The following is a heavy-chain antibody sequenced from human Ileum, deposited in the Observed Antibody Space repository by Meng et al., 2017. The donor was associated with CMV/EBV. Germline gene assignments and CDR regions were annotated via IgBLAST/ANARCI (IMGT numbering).Heavy chain of an antibody. CDR2: ISSSGYAT. D-gene: IGHD3-3*01. Sequence: GESLKISCAASGFTFGNSAMNWVRQAPGKGLEWVSTISSSGYATYYADSVKGRFTISRDNSKNTLYLQMNSVRAEDTAVYYCARDLRFFYHLADYWGQGTLVTVSS. CDR1: GFTFGNSA. V-gene: IGHV3-23*01. CDR3: ARDLRFFYHLADY. J-gene: IGHJ4*02.